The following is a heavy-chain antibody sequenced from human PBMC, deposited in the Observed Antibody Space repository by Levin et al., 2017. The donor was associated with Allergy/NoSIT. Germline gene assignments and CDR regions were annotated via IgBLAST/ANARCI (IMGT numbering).Heavy chain of an antibody. CDR2: INHSGST. D-gene: IGHD3-3*01. J-gene: IGHJ5*02. CDR3: ARGKPFGVVQRVFDP. CDR1: GGSFSGYY. Sequence: PSETLSLTCAVYGGSFSGYYWSWIRQPPGKGLEWIGEINHSGSTNYNPSLKSRVTISVDTSKNQFSLKLSSVTAADTAVYYCARGKPFGVVQRVFDPWGQGTLVTVSS. V-gene: IGHV4-34*01.